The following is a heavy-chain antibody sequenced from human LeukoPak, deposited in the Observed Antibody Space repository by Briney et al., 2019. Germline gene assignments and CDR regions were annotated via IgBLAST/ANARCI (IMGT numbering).Heavy chain of an antibody. CDR2: ISGSGGST. CDR1: GFTFSSYA. D-gene: IGHD3-10*01. Sequence: GGSLRLSCAASGFTFSSYAMSWVRQAPGKGLEWVSAISGSGGSTYYADSVKGRFTISRDNSKNTLYLQTNSLRAEDTAVYYYAKDVERWFGELNWFDPWGQGTLVTVSS. V-gene: IGHV3-23*01. J-gene: IGHJ5*02. CDR3: AKDVERWFGELNWFDP.